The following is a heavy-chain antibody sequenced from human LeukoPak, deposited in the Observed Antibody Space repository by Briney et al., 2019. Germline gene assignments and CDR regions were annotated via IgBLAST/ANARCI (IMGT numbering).Heavy chain of an antibody. CDR2: ISYDGSNK. J-gene: IGHJ4*02. Sequence: PGRSLRLSCAASGFTFSNYGMHWVRQAPGKGLEWVAVISYDGSNKCYADSVKGRFTISRDNSKNTVYLQMNSLRVEDTAVYYCAKCGYSGYLPETPLDYWGQGTLVTVSS. CDR1: GFTFSNYG. CDR3: AKCGYSGYLPETPLDY. V-gene: IGHV3-30*18. D-gene: IGHD5-12*01.